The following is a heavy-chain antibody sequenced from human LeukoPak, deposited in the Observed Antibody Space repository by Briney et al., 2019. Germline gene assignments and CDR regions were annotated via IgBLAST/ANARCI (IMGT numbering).Heavy chain of an antibody. CDR2: IYPDDSDDPDI. D-gene: IGHD2-15*01. Sequence: GESLKISCKGSGYSFTNYWIGWVRQMPGKGLEWMWIIYPDDSDDPDIRYSPSFQGHVTISADTSISTAYSQWNGLKASDTAICYCARGGIAAARRPEYFQYWGQGTLVAVSS. CDR3: ARGGIAAARRPEYFQY. CDR1: GYSFTNYW. V-gene: IGHV5-51*01. J-gene: IGHJ1*01.